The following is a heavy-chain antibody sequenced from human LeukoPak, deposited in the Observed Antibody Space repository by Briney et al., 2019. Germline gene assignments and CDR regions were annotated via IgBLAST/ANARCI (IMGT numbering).Heavy chain of an antibody. CDR3: TRGSIAYYYMDV. J-gene: IGHJ6*03. CDR1: GGSFSGYY. CDR2: IYYSGST. Sequence: SETLSLTCAVYGGSFSGYYWSWIRQPPGKGLEWIGNIYYSGSTNYNPSLKSRVTISVDTSKNQFSLKLSSVTAADTAVYYCTRGSIAYYYMDVWAKGPRSPSP. D-gene: IGHD3-22*01. V-gene: IGHV4-59*01.